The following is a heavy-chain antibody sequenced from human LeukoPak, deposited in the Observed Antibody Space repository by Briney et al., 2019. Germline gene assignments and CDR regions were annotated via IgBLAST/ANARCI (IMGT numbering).Heavy chain of an antibody. CDR3: ARDLYYGSGTCAFDI. J-gene: IGHJ3*02. D-gene: IGHD3-10*01. Sequence: GGSLRLSCAASGFTVSSNYMSWVRQAPGKGLEWVSVIYSGGSTYYADSVKGRFTISRDNSKNTLYLQMNSLGAEDTAVYYCARDLYYGSGTCAFDIWGQGAMVTVSS. V-gene: IGHV3-53*01. CDR1: GFTVSSNY. CDR2: IYSGGST.